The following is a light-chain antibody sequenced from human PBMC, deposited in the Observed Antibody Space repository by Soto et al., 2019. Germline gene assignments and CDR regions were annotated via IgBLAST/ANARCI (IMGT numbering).Light chain of an antibody. V-gene: IGLV1-51*01. Sequence: QSVLTQPPSVAAAPGQEGTICCSGSYSNIGSYYVSWYHQIPGTAHRLLMYENNKRPSWIPDRFSGSKSGTSATLDITGLQTGYEADDYCAPWDGRLNAVIFGGGTKRTVL. CDR3: APWDGRLNAVI. CDR1: YSNIGSYY. CDR2: ENN. J-gene: IGLJ2*01.